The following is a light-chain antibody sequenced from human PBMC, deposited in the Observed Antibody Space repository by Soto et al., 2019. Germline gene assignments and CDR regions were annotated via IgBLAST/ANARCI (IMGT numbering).Light chain of an antibody. CDR2: RAS. Sequence: EIVLTQSPGTLSLSPGERATLSCRASQSVRSSYLAWYQQKPRQAPRLLIHRASSRATGIPDRFSGSGSGTDFTLTISRLEPEDFAVYYCQQYGSSPGYTFGQGTKLEI. V-gene: IGKV3-20*01. CDR1: QSVRSSY. J-gene: IGKJ2*01. CDR3: QQYGSSPGYT.